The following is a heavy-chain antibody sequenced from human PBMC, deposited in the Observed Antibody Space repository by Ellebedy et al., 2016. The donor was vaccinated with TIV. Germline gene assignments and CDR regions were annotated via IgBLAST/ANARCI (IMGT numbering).Heavy chain of an antibody. V-gene: IGHV3-30-3*01. J-gene: IGHJ6*02. D-gene: IGHD2-15*01. CDR1: GFTFSSYA. CDR2: ISYDGSNK. CDR3: AKASPDCSGGRCYPYYYYYSMDV. Sequence: GGSLRLSXAASGFTFSSYAMHWVRQAPGKGLEWVAVISYDGSNKYYADSVKGRFTISRDNSKNTLYLQINSLRAEDTAVYYCAKASPDCSGGRCYPYYYYYSMDVWGQGTTVTVSS.